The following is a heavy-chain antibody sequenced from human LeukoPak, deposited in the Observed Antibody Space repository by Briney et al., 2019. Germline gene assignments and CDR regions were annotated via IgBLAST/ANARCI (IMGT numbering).Heavy chain of an antibody. CDR3: ARAHHTYDFWSGYYTPQVYGMDV. J-gene: IGHJ6*02. CDR2: IYTSGST. Sequence: RASETLSLTCTVSGGSISSYYWSWIRKPAGKGLEWIGRIYTSGSTNYNPSLKSRVTMSVDTSKNQFSLKLSSVTAADTAVYYCARAHHTYDFWSGYYTPQVYGMDVWGQGTTVTVSS. V-gene: IGHV4-4*07. CDR1: GGSISSYY. D-gene: IGHD3-3*01.